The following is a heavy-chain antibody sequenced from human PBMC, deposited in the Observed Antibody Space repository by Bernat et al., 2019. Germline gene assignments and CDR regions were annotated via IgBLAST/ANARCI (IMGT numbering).Heavy chain of an antibody. V-gene: IGHV3-30*04. CDR3: ARAGGGRGRNRTWFDY. CDR1: GFTFSSYA. Sequence: QVQLVESGGGVVQPGRSLRLSCATSGFTFSSYAMHWVRQAPGKGLEWVAVISYDGRNKYYADSVKGRFTISRDKSKNTLYLQMNSLRPDDTAVYYCARAGGGRGRNRTWFDYWGQGTLVTVSS. D-gene: IGHD3-16*01. J-gene: IGHJ4*02. CDR2: ISYDGRNK.